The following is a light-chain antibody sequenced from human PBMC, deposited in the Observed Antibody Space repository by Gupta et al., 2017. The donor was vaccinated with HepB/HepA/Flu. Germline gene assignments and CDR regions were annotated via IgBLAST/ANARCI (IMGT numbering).Light chain of an antibody. J-gene: IGLJ7*01. CDR1: SGHSSYI. Sequence: QPVLTQSSSASASLGSSVKLTCSLSSGHSSYIIAWHQQQPGKAPRYLMKLEGSGSYNKGSGVPDRFSGSSSGADRYLTISNLQSEDEADYYCETWDSNTRAVFGGGTQLTV. CDR2: LEGSGSY. CDR3: ETWDSNTRAV. V-gene: IGLV4-60*03.